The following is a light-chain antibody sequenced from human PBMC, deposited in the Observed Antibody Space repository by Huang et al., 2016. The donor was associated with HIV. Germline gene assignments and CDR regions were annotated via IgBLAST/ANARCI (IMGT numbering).Light chain of an antibody. Sequence: EIVLTQSPAPLSVSPVERATLSCRASQRVSSNLAWFQQKPGQAPRLLIYGASTRATGIPARCSGTGSGTAFTLTISSLQSEDFAVYFCQQYNDWYTFGQGTKLEI. CDR1: QRVSSN. J-gene: IGKJ2*01. CDR2: GAS. V-gene: IGKV3-15*01. CDR3: QQYNDWYT.